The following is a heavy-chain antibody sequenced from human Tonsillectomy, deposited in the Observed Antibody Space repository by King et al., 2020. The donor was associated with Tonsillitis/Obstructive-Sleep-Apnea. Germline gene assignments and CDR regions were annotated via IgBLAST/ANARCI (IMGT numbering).Heavy chain of an antibody. Sequence: QLQESGPGLVKPSGTLSLTCAVSGGSISSSNWWSGVRQPPGQGLGWIGEVYHSGGTNYNPSLQSRVTLSLDKSKHQFSLKLSSVTAADTAVYYCARESANYYDSSGTTTNWFDPWGQGTLVTVSS. J-gene: IGHJ5*02. V-gene: IGHV4-4*02. CDR2: VYHSGGT. CDR3: ARESANYYDSSGTTTNWFDP. CDR1: GGSISSSNW. D-gene: IGHD3-22*01.